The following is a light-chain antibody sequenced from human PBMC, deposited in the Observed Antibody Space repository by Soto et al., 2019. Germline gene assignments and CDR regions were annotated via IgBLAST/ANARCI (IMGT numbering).Light chain of an antibody. Sequence: DIQMTQSPSTLSASVGDRVTITCRASQSIGNWLAWYQQKPGKAPKVLIYDASSLESGVPSRFSGSGSGTEFTLTITTLQPDDFATYYCQQYNNYWTFGQGTNVEIK. CDR2: DAS. CDR1: QSIGNW. V-gene: IGKV1-5*01. J-gene: IGKJ1*01. CDR3: QQYNNYWT.